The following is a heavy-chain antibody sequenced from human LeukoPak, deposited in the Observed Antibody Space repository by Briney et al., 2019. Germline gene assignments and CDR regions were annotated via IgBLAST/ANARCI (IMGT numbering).Heavy chain of an antibody. CDR2: TRNEANIYTT. Sequence: GGSLRLSCAASGFTFSDHYMDWVRQAPGKGLEWVGRTRNEANIYTTKYAASVKGRFTISRDDSKNSLYLQMNSLKTEDTAVYYCASPVGATTVRAFDIWGQGTMVTVSS. J-gene: IGHJ3*02. CDR3: ASPVGATTVRAFDI. V-gene: IGHV3-72*01. D-gene: IGHD1-26*01. CDR1: GFTFSDHY.